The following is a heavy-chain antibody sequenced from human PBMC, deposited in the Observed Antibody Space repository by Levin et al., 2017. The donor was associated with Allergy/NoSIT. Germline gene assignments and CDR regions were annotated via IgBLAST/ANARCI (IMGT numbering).Heavy chain of an antibody. CDR2: LYTSGST. J-gene: IGHJ6*03. CDR1: GGSISSGFYY. V-gene: IGHV4-61*02. CDR3: ARSPMVRGVGTYYYYMDV. Sequence: PSETLSLTCSVSGGSISSGFYYWSWIRQPAGKRLEWVGRLYTSGSTNYNPSLKSRVTISVDTSKNQFSLKLRSVTAADTAVYYCARSPMVRGVGTYYYYMDVWGKGTTVTVSS. D-gene: IGHD3-10*01.